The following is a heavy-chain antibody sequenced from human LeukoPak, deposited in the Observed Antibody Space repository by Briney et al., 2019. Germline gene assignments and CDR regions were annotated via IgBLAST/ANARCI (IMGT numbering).Heavy chain of an antibody. J-gene: IGHJ4*02. D-gene: IGHD5-12*01. CDR2: IHSDGRT. CDR1: GLTVSSNF. CDR3: ARDVGGMATGYFDY. Sequence: GGSLRLSCAASGLTVSSNFMSWVRQAPGKGLEWVSVIHSDGRTFYADTVKGRFTVSRDNSNDMLFLQMNSLRAEDTAVYYCARDVGGMATGYFDYWGQGTPVTVSS. V-gene: IGHV3-66*02.